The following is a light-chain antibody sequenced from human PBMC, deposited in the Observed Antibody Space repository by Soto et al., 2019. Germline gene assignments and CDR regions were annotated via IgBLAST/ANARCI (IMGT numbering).Light chain of an antibody. CDR3: NSYTSRATVV. CDR1: SSDVGGYNY. CDR2: EVS. J-gene: IGLJ2*01. V-gene: IGLV2-14*01. Sequence: QSALTQPASVSGSPGQSITISCTGTSSDVGGYNYVSWYQQHPGKAPKLMIYEVSDRPSGVSNRFSGSKSGNTASLTISGLQGEDEADYYCNSYTSRATVVFGGGTKLTVL.